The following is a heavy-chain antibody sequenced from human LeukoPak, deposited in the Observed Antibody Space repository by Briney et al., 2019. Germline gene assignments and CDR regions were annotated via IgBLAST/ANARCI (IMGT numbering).Heavy chain of an antibody. CDR3: AKDSRAAAGTYYFDY. D-gene: IGHD6-13*01. J-gene: IGHJ4*02. Sequence: PGGSLRLSCAASGFSLSNYGIHWVRQAPGKGLEWVAALLYDGNTKHYADSVRGRFTISRDISKNTFYVQMNSLRAEDTALYYCAKDSRAAAGTYYFDYWGQGTLVTVSS. V-gene: IGHV3-33*06. CDR2: LLYDGNTK. CDR1: GFSLSNYG.